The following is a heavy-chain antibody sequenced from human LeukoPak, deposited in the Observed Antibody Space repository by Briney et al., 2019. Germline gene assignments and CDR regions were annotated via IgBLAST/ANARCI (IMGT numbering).Heavy chain of an antibody. CDR3: ARERIAARVGLFDY. D-gene: IGHD6-6*01. CDR1: GGSFSGYY. CDR2: INHSGST. J-gene: IGHJ4*02. Sequence: SETLSLTCAVYGGSFSGYYWSWIRQPPGKGLEWIGEINHSGSTNYNPSLKSRVTISVDTSKNQFSLKLSSVTAADTAVYYCARERIAARVGLFDYWGQGTLVTVSS. V-gene: IGHV4-34*01.